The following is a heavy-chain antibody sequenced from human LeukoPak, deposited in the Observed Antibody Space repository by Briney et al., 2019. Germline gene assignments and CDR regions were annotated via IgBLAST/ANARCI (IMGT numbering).Heavy chain of an antibody. CDR2: INHNGNVN. J-gene: IGHJ4*02. CDR3: AKSSYYDASGYYREYYFDS. D-gene: IGHD3-22*01. CDR1: GFTFSSYW. Sequence: QAGGSLRLSCAASGFTFSSYWMNWARQAPGKGLEWVASINHNGNVNYYVDSVKGRFTISRDKTKNTLYLQMNSLRAEDTAVYYCAKSSYYDASGYYREYYFDSWGQGTLVTVSS. V-gene: IGHV3-7*03.